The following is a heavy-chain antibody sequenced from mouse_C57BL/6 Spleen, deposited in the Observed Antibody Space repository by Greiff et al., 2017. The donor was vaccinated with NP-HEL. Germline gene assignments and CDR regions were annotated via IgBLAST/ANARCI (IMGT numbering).Heavy chain of an antibody. Sequence: VQLQQSGPELVKPGASVKISCKASGYTFTDYYMNWVKQSHGKSLEWIGDINPNNGGTSYNQKFKGKATLTVDKSSSTAYMELRSLTSEDSAVYYCARSEDYDWAWFAYWGQGTLVTVSA. V-gene: IGHV1-26*01. CDR2: INPNNGGT. CDR1: GYTFTDYY. D-gene: IGHD2-4*01. J-gene: IGHJ3*01. CDR3: ARSEDYDWAWFAY.